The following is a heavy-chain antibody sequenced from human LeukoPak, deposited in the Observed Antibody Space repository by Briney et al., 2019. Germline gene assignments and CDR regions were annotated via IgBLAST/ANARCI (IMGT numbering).Heavy chain of an antibody. CDR1: GFTFSSYT. V-gene: IGHV3-7*01. CDR2: IKQDGSEK. CDR3: ARSDILTGYYMGLAFDI. J-gene: IGHJ3*02. D-gene: IGHD3-9*01. Sequence: GGSLRLSYAASGFTFSSYTMNWVRQAPGKGLEWVANIKQDGSEKYYVDSVKGRFTISRDNAKNSLYLQMSSLRAEDTAVYYCARSDILTGYYMGLAFDIWGQGTMVTVSS.